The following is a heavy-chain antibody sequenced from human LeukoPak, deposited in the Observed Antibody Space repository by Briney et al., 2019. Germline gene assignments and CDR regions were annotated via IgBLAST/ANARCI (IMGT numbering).Heavy chain of an antibody. CDR3: AKDVLAAAGYYFDS. CDR2: INPNRGGT. CDR1: GYTFTGYY. J-gene: IGHJ4*02. D-gene: IGHD6-13*01. V-gene: IGHV1-2*02. Sequence: ASVKVSCKASGYTFTGYYMHWVRQAPGQGLEWMGWINPNRGGTNYAQKFQGRVTMTRDTSISIAYMELSRLRSDDTAVYYCAKDVLAAAGYYFDSWGQGTLVTVSS.